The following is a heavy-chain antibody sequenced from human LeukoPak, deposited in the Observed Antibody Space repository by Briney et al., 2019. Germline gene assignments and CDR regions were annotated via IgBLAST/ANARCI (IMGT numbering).Heavy chain of an antibody. CDR1: GGSISSSSYY. CDR2: IYHSGST. CDR3: AGDKGCRGDSWHYYYYYNDV. V-gene: IGHV4-39*07. J-gene: IGHJ6*03. Sequence: SETLSLTCIVSGGSISSSSYYWGWIRQPPGKGLEWIGSIYHSGSTYYNPSLKSRVTISVDTSKNQFSLNLRSVTDADTAVYFCAGDKGCRGDSWHYYYYYNDVWGKGTTVTVSS. D-gene: IGHD2-15*01.